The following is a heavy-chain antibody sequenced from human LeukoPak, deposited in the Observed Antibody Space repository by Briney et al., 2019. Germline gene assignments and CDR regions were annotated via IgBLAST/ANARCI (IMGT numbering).Heavy chain of an antibody. CDR3: ARVYYDFWSGYSGAFDI. CDR1: GGTFSSYA. V-gene: IGHV1-69*05. D-gene: IGHD3-3*01. CDR2: RIPIFGTA. Sequence: SVKVSCKASGGTFSSYAISWVRQAPGQGLEWMGVRIPIFGTANYAQKLQGRVTITTDESTRTAYKELSSLRSEDTAVYYCARVYYDFWSGYSGAFDIWGQGTMVTVSS. J-gene: IGHJ3*02.